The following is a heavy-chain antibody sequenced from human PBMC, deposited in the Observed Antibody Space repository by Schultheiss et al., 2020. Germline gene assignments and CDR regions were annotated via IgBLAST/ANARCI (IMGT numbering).Heavy chain of an antibody. V-gene: IGHV4-34*01. Sequence: SETLSLTCAVYGGSFSGYYWSWIRQPPGKGLEWIGEINHSGSTNYNPSLKSRVTISVDKSKNQFSLKLSSVTAADTAVYYCARALDIVGGDWFDPWGQGTLVTVSS. J-gene: IGHJ5*02. CDR2: INHSGST. D-gene: IGHD2-2*03. CDR1: GGSFSGYY. CDR3: ARALDIVGGDWFDP.